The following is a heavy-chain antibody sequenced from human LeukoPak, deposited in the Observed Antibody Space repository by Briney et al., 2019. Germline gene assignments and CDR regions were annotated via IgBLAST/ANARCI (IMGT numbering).Heavy chain of an antibody. D-gene: IGHD3-3*01. CDR3: ASQLWSGYYYYMDV. CDR1: GGSISSYY. CDR2: IYTSGST. Sequence: SETLSFTCTVSGGSISSYYWSWIRQPAGKGLEWIGRIYTSGSTNYNPSLKSRVTISVDNSKNQFSLKLSSVTAADTAVYYCASQLWSGYYYYMDVWGKGTTVTVSS. V-gene: IGHV4-4*07. J-gene: IGHJ6*03.